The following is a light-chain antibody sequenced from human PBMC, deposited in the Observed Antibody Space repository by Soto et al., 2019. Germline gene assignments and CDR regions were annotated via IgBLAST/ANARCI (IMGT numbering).Light chain of an antibody. CDR2: AAS. CDR1: QSISSY. V-gene: IGKV1-39*01. CDR3: QQYNSYWT. J-gene: IGKJ1*01. Sequence: DIQMTQSPSSLSASVGDRVTITCRASQSISSYLNWYQQKPGKAPKLLIYAASSLQGGVPSRFSGSGSGTDFTLTISSLQPEDFATYYCQQYNSYWTFGQGTKVDIK.